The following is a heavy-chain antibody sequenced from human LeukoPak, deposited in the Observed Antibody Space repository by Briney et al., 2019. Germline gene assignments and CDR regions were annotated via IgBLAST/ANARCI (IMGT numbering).Heavy chain of an antibody. CDR3: ARDRLYYGSGSFNWFDP. Sequence: GGSLRLSCAASGFTVSSNYMSWVHQAPGKGLEWVSVIYSGGSTYYADSVKGRFTISRDNSKNTLYLQMNSLRAEDTAVYYCARDRLYYGSGSFNWFDPWGQGTLVTVSS. V-gene: IGHV3-66*01. D-gene: IGHD3-10*01. CDR2: IYSGGST. J-gene: IGHJ5*02. CDR1: GFTVSSNY.